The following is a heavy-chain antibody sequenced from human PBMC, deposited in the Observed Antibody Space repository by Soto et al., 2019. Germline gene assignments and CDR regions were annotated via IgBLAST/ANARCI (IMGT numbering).Heavy chain of an antibody. J-gene: IGHJ3*02. Sequence: XSVKVSCNAAGYSFTSYGIIWGRQAPGQGLEWMGWISAYNGNTNYAQKLQGRVTMTTDTSTSTAYMELRSLRSDDTAVYYCARDEYYDSSRAFDIWGQGTMVTVSS. CDR3: ARDEYYDSSRAFDI. CDR2: ISAYNGNT. D-gene: IGHD3-22*01. CDR1: GYSFTSYG. V-gene: IGHV1-18*01.